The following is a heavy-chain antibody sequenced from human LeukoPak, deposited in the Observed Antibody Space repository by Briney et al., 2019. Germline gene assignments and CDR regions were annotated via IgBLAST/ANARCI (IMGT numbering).Heavy chain of an antibody. J-gene: IGHJ4*02. Sequence: ASVKVSCKASGYTFTDYYMHWVRQAPGQGLEWMGIINPSGGSTSYAQKFQGRVTMTRDTSTSTVYMELSSLRSEDTAVYYCARDRVTMMPLDYWGQGTLVTVSS. V-gene: IGHV1-46*01. CDR1: GYTFTDYY. D-gene: IGHD3-22*01. CDR3: ARDRVTMMPLDY. CDR2: INPSGGST.